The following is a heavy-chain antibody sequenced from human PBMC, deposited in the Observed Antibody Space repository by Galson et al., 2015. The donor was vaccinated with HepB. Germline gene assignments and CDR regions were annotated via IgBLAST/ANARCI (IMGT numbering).Heavy chain of an antibody. Sequence: TLSLTCAVSGGSISSGIYYWVWIRQPPGKGLEWIGSLYYTGSTYNNPSLESRVTISVDTSKNQFSLKLSSVTAADTAVYYCARHPSFDDYTYYFDYWGQGTLVAVSS. V-gene: IGHV4-39*01. D-gene: IGHD2-2*02. CDR3: ARHPSFDDYTYYFDY. J-gene: IGHJ4*02. CDR2: LYYTGST. CDR1: GGSISSGIYY.